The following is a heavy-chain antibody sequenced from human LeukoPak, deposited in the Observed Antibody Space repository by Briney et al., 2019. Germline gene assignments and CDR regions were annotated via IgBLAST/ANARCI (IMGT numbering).Heavy chain of an antibody. Sequence: PSETLSLTCAVYGGSFSGYYWSWIRQPPGKGLERIGEINHSGSTNYNPSLKSRVTISVDTSKNQFSLKLSSVTAADTAVYYCARHFQGYYMDVWGKGTTVTVSS. CDR2: INHSGST. CDR1: GGSFSGYY. V-gene: IGHV4-34*01. CDR3: ARHFQGYYMDV. J-gene: IGHJ6*03.